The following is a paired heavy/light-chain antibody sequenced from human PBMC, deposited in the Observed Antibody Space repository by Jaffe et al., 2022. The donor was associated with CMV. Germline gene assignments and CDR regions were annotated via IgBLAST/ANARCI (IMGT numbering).Heavy chain of an antibody. CDR3: ARGPRLCGGDCYFEDDAFDI. D-gene: IGHD2-21*02. CDR1: GFTFSSYG. Sequence: QVQLVESGGGVVQPGRSLRLSCAASGFTFSSYGMHWVRQAPGKGLEWVAVIWYDGSNKYYADSVKGRFTISRDNSKNTLYLQMNSLRAEDTAVYYCARGPRLCGGDCYFEDDAFDIWGQGTMVTVSS. V-gene: IGHV3-33*01. J-gene: IGHJ3*02. CDR2: IWYDGSNK.
Light chain of an antibody. CDR2: GKN. CDR1: SLRSYY. V-gene: IGLV3-19*01. CDR3: NSRDSSGNHLFV. Sequence: SSELTQDPAVSVALGQTVRITCQGDSLRSYYASWYQQKPGQAPVLVIYGKNNRPSGIPDRFSGSSSGNTASLTITGAQAEDEADYYCNSRDSSGNHLFVFGTGTKVTVL. J-gene: IGLJ1*01.